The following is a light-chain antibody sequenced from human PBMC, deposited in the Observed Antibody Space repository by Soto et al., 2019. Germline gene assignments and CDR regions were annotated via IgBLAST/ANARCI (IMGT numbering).Light chain of an antibody. J-gene: IGLJ2*01. CDR1: SSDVGGYNL. CDR2: QDT. V-gene: IGLV2-23*01. CDR3: CSYAGRYTLI. Sequence: QSALTQPASVSGSPGQSITISCTGTSSDVGGYNLVSWYQQHPAKAPKLIIYQDTQRPSGVSDRFSGSKSGTTASLTISGLQTEDEADYYCCSYAGRYTLIFGGGTKLTVL.